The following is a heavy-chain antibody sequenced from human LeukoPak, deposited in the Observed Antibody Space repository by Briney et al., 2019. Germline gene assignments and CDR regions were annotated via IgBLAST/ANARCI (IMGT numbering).Heavy chain of an antibody. D-gene: IGHD2-21*01. CDR3: AKIGVIGLWYFDY. CDR1: GFTSSSHG. Sequence: PGGSLRLSCAASGFTSSSHGMSWVRQTPERGLEWVSSISASSGEKFYADSVRGRFTISRDNSKNTLYLQMYSLRPEDTAIYYCAKIGVIGLWYFDYWGQGSLVTVSS. CDR2: ISASSGEK. V-gene: IGHV3-23*01. J-gene: IGHJ4*02.